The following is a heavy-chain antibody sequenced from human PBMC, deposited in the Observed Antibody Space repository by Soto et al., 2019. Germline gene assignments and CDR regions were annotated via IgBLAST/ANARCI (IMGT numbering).Heavy chain of an antibody. CDR2: INSDGSST. CDR1: GFTFRSYW. V-gene: IGHV3-74*01. CDR3: ASGGSSLNFDS. Sequence: GGSLRLSCAASGFTFRSYWMQWVRQAPGKGLVWVSWINSDGSSTSYADSVKGRFTISRDNAKNTLYLQMNNLRAEDTAVYYCASGGSSLNFDSWGQGTLVTVSS. D-gene: IGHD6-6*01. J-gene: IGHJ4*02.